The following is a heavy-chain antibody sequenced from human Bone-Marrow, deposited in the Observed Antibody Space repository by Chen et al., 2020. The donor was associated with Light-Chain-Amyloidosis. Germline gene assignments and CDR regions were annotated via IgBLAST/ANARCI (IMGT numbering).Heavy chain of an antibody. CDR3: ARDRGRFSYNRGGLDS. CDR2: MPTDVTKT. CDR1: GFTLNTYW. J-gene: IGHJ4*02. V-gene: IGHV3-74*01. D-gene: IGHD3-10*01. Sequence: EVQLVESGGALVQPGGSLRLSGAASGFTLNTYWMHWVRQPPGGGLVWVARMPTDVTKTVYADSVKGRFTVSRDDAKNTLYLEMNSLRVEDTGLYFCARDRGRFSYNRGGLDSWGQGTLVTVSS.